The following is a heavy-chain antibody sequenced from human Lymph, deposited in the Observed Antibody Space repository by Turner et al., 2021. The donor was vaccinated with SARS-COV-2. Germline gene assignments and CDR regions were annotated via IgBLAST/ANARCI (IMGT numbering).Heavy chain of an antibody. CDR3: ARHQGSTSGYDHGMNV. V-gene: IGHV4-59*08. Sequence: QVPLQGSGPGLVRPSETLSLTCTVSGGPISSTSWSWNRQSPGRGLEWIGYFYKIGSIDYNPTLRSRVTISVDTSKNQLSLNLISVTAADTAVYYCARHQGSTSGYDHGMNVWGQGTAVIVSS. CDR1: GGPISSTS. J-gene: IGHJ6*02. CDR2: FYKIGSI. D-gene: IGHD1-1*01.